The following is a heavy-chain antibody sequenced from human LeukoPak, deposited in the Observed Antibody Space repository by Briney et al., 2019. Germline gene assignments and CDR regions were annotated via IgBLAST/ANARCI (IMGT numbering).Heavy chain of an antibody. J-gene: IGHJ4*02. CDR1: GFTFSSYA. Sequence: GGSLRLSCAASGFTFSSYAMSWVRQAPGKGLEWVSAISGSGGSTYYADSVKGRFTISRDNSRNTLYLQMNSLRAEDTAVYYCAKDIAARPVYFDYWGQGTLVTVSS. V-gene: IGHV3-23*01. CDR3: AKDIAARPVYFDY. CDR2: ISGSGGST. D-gene: IGHD6-6*01.